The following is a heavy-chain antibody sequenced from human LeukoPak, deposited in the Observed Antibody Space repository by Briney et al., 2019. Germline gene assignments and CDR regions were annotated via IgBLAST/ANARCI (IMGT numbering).Heavy chain of an antibody. CDR1: GGSIISDNYY. Sequence: SETLSLTCTVSGGSIISDNYYWGWIRQPPGKGLEWIGSIDYSGSTYYNPSLKSRVTISVDTSKNQFSLKLSSVTAADTAVYYCARDWDSGSYRGGFDPWGQGTLVTVSS. CDR2: IDYSGST. CDR3: ARDWDSGSYRGGFDP. D-gene: IGHD1-26*01. J-gene: IGHJ5*02. V-gene: IGHV4-39*07.